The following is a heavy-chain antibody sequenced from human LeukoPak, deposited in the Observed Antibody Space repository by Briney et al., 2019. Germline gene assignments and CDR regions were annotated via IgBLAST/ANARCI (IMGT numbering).Heavy chain of an antibody. V-gene: IGHV4-39*07. CDR3: ARVALGGSDPGGDAFDI. D-gene: IGHD1-26*01. J-gene: IGHJ3*02. CDR2: IYYSGST. CDR1: GGSISSSSYY. Sequence: PSETLSLTCTVSGGSISSSSYYWGWIRQPPGKGLEWIGTIYYSGSTYYNPSLKSRVTISVDTSKNQFSLKLSSVTAADTAVYYCARVALGGSDPGGDAFDIWGQGTMVTVSS.